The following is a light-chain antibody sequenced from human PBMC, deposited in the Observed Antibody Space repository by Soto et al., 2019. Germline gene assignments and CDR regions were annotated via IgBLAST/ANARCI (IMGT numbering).Light chain of an antibody. Sequence: VMTQSPATLSVSPGERATLSCRASQSVSNNVAWYQQIPGQTPRLLVYGASTRATGIPVRFSGSGSGTKFTLTISSLQSEDFAVYYGHQYDDGPYTFGQGTK. V-gene: IGKV3-15*01. CDR3: HQYDDGPYT. CDR2: GAS. J-gene: IGKJ2*01. CDR1: QSVSNN.